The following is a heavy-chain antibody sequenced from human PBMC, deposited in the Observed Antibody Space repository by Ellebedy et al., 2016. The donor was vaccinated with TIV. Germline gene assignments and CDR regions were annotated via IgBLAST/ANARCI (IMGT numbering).Heavy chain of an antibody. CDR2: ISGSGGST. Sequence: GESLKISCAASGFTFSSYAMSWVRQAPGKGLEWVSAISGSGGSTYYADSVKGRFTISRDNSKNTLYLQMNSLRAEDTAVYYCAKGNYYGSGTIEYYFDYWGQGTLVTVSS. V-gene: IGHV3-23*01. CDR3: AKGNYYGSGTIEYYFDY. CDR1: GFTFSSYA. D-gene: IGHD3-10*01. J-gene: IGHJ4*02.